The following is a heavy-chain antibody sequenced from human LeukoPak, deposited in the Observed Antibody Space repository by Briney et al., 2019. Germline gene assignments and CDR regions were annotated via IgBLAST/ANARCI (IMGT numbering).Heavy chain of an antibody. J-gene: IGHJ6*03. CDR1: GGSISSGGYS. V-gene: IGHV4-30-4*07. D-gene: IGHD6-13*01. Sequence: PSQTLSLTCAVSGGSISSGGYSWSWIRQPPGKGLEWIGYIYYSGSTYYNPSLKSRVTISVDTSKNQFSLKLSSVTAADTAVYYCARQNIAAAGTNYYYYMDVWGKGTTVTISS. CDR2: IYYSGST. CDR3: ARQNIAAAGTNYYYYMDV.